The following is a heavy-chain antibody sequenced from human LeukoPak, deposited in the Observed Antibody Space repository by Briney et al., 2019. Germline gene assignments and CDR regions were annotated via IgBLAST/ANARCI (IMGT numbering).Heavy chain of an antibody. CDR2: IYTSGST. V-gene: IGHV4-61*02. Sequence: PSQTLSLTCTVSGGSISSGSYYWSWIPQPTGKGLEWIGRIYTSGSTNYNPSLKSRVTISVDTSKNQFSLKLSSVTAADTAVYYCAREGGREGSYWLDYWGQGTLVTVSS. D-gene: IGHD1-26*01. J-gene: IGHJ4*02. CDR1: GGSISSGSYY. CDR3: AREGGREGSYWLDY.